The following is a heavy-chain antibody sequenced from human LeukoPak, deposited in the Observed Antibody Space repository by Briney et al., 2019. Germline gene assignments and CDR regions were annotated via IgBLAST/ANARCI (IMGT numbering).Heavy chain of an antibody. Sequence: PGGSLRLSCAASGFTFDDCAMHWVRQAPGKGLEWVSGISWNSGSIGYADSVKGRFTISRDNAKNSLYLQMNSLRAEDTALYYCAKDIGRFPHALDIWGQGTMVTVSS. D-gene: IGHD2-21*01. CDR2: ISWNSGSI. CDR1: GFTFDDCA. V-gene: IGHV3-9*01. J-gene: IGHJ3*02. CDR3: AKDIGRFPHALDI.